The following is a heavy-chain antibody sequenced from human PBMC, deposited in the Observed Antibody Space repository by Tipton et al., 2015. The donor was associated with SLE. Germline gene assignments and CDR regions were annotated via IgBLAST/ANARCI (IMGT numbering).Heavy chain of an antibody. Sequence: QLVQSGAEVKKPGASVKVSCKASGYTFSSYYMHWVRQATGQGLEWMGWLNPNTGNTAYAQKFQGRVTITADKSTSTAYMELSSLRSDDTAVYYCARDIPAAGGWGQGTLVTVSS. V-gene: IGHV1-8*03. J-gene: IGHJ4*02. CDR3: ARDIPAAGG. CDR2: LNPNTGNT. CDR1: GYTFSSYY. D-gene: IGHD6-13*01.